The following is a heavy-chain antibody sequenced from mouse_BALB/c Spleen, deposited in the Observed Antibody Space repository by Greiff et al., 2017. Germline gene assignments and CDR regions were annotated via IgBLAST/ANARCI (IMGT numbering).Heavy chain of an antibody. CDR1: GFTFSSYA. CDR2: ISSGGST. V-gene: IGHV5-6-5*01. J-gene: IGHJ3*01. CDR3: ARGGIYYDYDEAWFAY. D-gene: IGHD2-4*01. Sequence: EVQLVESGGGLVKPGGSLKLSCAASGFTFSSYAMSWVRQTPEKRLEWVASISSGGSTYYPDSVKGRFTISRDNARNILYLQMSSLRSEDTAMYYCARGGIYYDYDEAWFAYWGQGTLVTVSA.